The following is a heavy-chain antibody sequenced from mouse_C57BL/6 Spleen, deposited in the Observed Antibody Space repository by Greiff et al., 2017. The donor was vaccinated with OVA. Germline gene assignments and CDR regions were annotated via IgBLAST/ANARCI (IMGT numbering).Heavy chain of an antibody. CDR1: GYTFTSYG. V-gene: IGHV1-81*01. CDR2: IYPRSGNT. Sequence: VKLMESGAELARPGASVKLSCKASGYTFTSYGISWVKQRTGQGLEWIGEIYPRSGNTYYNEKFKGKATLTADKSSSTAYMELRSLTSEDSAVYFCARSDDYDGGYYAMDYWGQGTSVTVSS. CDR3: ARSDDYDGGYYAMDY. D-gene: IGHD2-4*01. J-gene: IGHJ4*01.